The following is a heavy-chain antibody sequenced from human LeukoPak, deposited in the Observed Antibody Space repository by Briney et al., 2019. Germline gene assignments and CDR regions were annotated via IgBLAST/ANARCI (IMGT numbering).Heavy chain of an antibody. CDR3: ARAGYNSGYDY. D-gene: IGHD6-19*01. J-gene: IGHJ4*02. CDR2: IKRDGSGK. V-gene: IGHV3-7*05. Sequence: GGSLRLSCAASGFTFSGYWMAWVRQAPGKGLEWLANIKRDGSGKYYVDSVKGRFTISRDNAKNSLYLQMNSLRAEDTAVYYCARAGYNSGYDYWGQGTLVTVSS. CDR1: GFTFSGYW.